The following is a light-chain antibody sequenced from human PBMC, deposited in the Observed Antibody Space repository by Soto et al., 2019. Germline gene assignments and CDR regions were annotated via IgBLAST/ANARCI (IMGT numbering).Light chain of an antibody. J-gene: IGLJ1*01. CDR3: SSYSSAGAFV. CDR2: EVT. Sequence: QSALTQPASVSGSPGQSNNISCTGTSSDMGAYNYVSWYQQHPGKATKLIIYEVTNRPSGISDRVSASRSGNTACLSISGLKAEDEADYFCSSYSSAGAFVFVTGTKLTVL. V-gene: IGLV2-14*01. CDR1: SSDMGAYNY.